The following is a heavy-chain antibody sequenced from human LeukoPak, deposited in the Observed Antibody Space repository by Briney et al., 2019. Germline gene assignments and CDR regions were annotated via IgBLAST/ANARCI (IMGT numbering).Heavy chain of an antibody. D-gene: IGHD2-15*01. CDR1: GFTFSRYG. J-gene: IGHJ4*02. V-gene: IGHV3-33*01. CDR3: ARGGFPKPDCSGVSCYTEFDF. Sequence: QPGGSLRLSCAASGFTFSRYGMHWVRQAPGKGLEWVAVIRSDGSNEYYPDSVRGRFTISRDNSKNMLYLEMNSPRAEDTAVYYCARGGFPKPDCSGVSCYTEFDFWGQGTLVTASS. CDR2: IRSDGSNE.